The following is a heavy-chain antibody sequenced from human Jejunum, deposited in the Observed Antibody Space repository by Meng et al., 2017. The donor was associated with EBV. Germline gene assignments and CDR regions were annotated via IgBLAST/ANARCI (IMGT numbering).Heavy chain of an antibody. Sequence: QVQLGQSGAEVKKPGASVKVSCKASGYIFTHYYMFWVREAPGQGLEWMGMIDPSDGSTDYAKKFQGRVTMTRDTSTSTLYMDLSSLRSGDTAVYYCARAPSDYYGMDVWGQGTTVTVSS. V-gene: IGHV1-46*01. J-gene: IGHJ6*02. CDR2: IDPSDGST. CDR1: GYIFTHYY. CDR3: ARAPSDYYGMDV.